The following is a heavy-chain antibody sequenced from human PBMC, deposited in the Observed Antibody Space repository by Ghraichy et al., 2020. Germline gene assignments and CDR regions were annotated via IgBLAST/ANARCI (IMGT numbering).Heavy chain of an antibody. Sequence: GSLRLSCAASGFTFSNYGMHWVRQAPGKGLEWVAVISYDGSNKFYADSAKGRFTISRDNSKNTLYLQVNSLTTEDTAFYYCAKEWGSSSPYFDSWGQGTLVTVSS. J-gene: IGHJ4*02. CDR2: ISYDGSNK. CDR3: AKEWGSSSPYFDS. CDR1: GFTFSNYG. V-gene: IGHV3-30*18. D-gene: IGHD6-13*01.